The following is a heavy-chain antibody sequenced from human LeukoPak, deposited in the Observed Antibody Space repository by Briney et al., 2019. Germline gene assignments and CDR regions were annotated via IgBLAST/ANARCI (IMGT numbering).Heavy chain of an antibody. Sequence: GASVKVSCKASGGTFSSYAISWVRQAPGQGLEWMGRIIPIFGTANYAQKFQGRVTITTDESTSTAYVELSSLRSEDTAVYYCARDIRYFDWLSTNWFDPWGQGTLVTVSS. D-gene: IGHD3-9*01. CDR3: ARDIRYFDWLSTNWFDP. V-gene: IGHV1-69*05. CDR1: GGTFSSYA. CDR2: IIPIFGTA. J-gene: IGHJ5*02.